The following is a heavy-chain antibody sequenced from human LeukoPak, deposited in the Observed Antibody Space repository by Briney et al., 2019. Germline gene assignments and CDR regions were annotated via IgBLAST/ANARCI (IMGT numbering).Heavy chain of an antibody. Sequence: GGSLRLSCAASGFTVSSNYMSWVRQAPGKGLEWVSVIYSGGSTYYADSVRGRFTISRDNSKNTLYLQMNSLRAEDTAVYYCAREHYDFMDVWGKGTTVTVSS. D-gene: IGHD3-3*01. CDR1: GFTVSSNY. J-gene: IGHJ6*03. CDR2: IYSGGST. V-gene: IGHV3-53*01. CDR3: AREHYDFMDV.